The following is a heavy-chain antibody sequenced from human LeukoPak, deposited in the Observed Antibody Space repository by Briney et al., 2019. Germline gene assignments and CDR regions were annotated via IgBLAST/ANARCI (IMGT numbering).Heavy chain of an antibody. CDR2: INPNSGDA. J-gene: IGHJ4*02. CDR1: GYTFTGYH. Sequence: ASVKVSCKASGYTFTGYHMHWVRQAPGQGLEWMGRINPNSGDANYAQKFQGRVTMTRDTSISTAYMELSRLRSDDTAVYYCARDYCSSTSCLFDYWGQGTLVTVSS. D-gene: IGHD2-2*01. V-gene: IGHV1-2*06. CDR3: ARDYCSSTSCLFDY.